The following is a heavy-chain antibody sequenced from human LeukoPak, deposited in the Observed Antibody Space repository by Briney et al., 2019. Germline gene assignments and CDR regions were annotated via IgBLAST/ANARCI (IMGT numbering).Heavy chain of an antibody. CDR1: GFTFSSYG. Sequence: GGSLRLSCAASGFTFSSYGTHWVRQAPGKGLEWVAFIRYDGSNKCYADSVKGRFTISRDNSKNTLYLQMNSLRAEDTAVYYCAQDQYDYYDSSGYYLGPDSWGQGTLVTVSP. CDR2: IRYDGSNK. CDR3: AQDQYDYYDSSGYYLGPDS. D-gene: IGHD3-22*01. J-gene: IGHJ5*01. V-gene: IGHV3-30*02.